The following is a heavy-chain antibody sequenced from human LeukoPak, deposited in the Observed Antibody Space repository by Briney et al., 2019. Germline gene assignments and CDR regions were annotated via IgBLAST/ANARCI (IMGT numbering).Heavy chain of an antibody. V-gene: IGHV5-51*01. J-gene: IGHJ6*02. CDR1: GYSFTSYW. D-gene: IGHD6-13*01. Sequence: ESLKISCKGYGYSFTSYWIGWVRQMPGKGLEWMGIIYPGDSDTRYSPSFQGQVTISADKSISTAYLQWSSLKASDTAMYYCARINSAAAELYYYYYYGMDVWGQGTTVTVSS. CDR3: ARINSAAAELYYYYYYGMDV. CDR2: IYPGDSDT.